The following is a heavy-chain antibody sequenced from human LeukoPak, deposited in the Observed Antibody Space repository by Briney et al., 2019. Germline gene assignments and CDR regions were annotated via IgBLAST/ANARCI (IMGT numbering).Heavy chain of an antibody. Sequence: GGSLRLSCAASVFTLSNYEMNCVRQAPGKGLEWVSYISSSGSTIYYADSVKGRFTISRDNAKNSLYLQMNSLRAEDTAVYYCARIMDSRWSKPFDYWGQGTLVTVSS. D-gene: IGHD6-13*01. V-gene: IGHV3-48*03. CDR1: VFTLSNYE. CDR2: ISSSGSTI. J-gene: IGHJ4*02. CDR3: ARIMDSRWSKPFDY.